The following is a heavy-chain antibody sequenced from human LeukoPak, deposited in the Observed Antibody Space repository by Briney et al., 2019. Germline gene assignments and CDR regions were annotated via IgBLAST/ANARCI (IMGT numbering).Heavy chain of an antibody. J-gene: IGHJ5*02. CDR1: GFTFSSYA. Sequence: GGSLRLSCAASGFTFSSYAMSWVRKAPGKGLEWVSAISGSGGSTYYADSVKGRFTISRDNSKNTMYLQMNSLRAEDTAVYYCAKEGADIVVVPAAENWFDPWGQGTLVTVSS. CDR2: ISGSGGST. D-gene: IGHD2-2*01. CDR3: AKEGADIVVVPAAENWFDP. V-gene: IGHV3-23*01.